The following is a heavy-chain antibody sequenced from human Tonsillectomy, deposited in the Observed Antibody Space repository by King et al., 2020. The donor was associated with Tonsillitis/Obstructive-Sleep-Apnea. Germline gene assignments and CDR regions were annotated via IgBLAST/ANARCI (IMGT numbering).Heavy chain of an antibody. D-gene: IGHD3-22*01. CDR1: GFTFSTYA. V-gene: IGHV3-30*04. CDR3: ARPTEDHYYDIRDYYPNCFDP. J-gene: IGHJ5*02. Sequence: VQLVESGRAVVQPGRSLRVSCAASGFTFSTYAMHWVRQAPGKGLEWVAVISYDGSNKYYADSVKGRFTISRDNSKNTLYLRMNSLRAEDTAVYYCARPTEDHYYDIRDYYPNCFDPWGQGTLVSVSS. CDR2: ISYDGSNK.